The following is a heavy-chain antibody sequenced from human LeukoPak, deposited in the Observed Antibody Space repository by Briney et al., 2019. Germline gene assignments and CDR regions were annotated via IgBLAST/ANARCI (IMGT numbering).Heavy chain of an antibody. CDR2: INPSGGST. Sequence: ASVKVSCKASGYTFTSYYMHWVRQAPGQGLEWMGIINPSGGSTSYAQKFQGRVTMTRDTSISTAYMELSRLRSDDTAVYYCARANNWFDPWGQGTLVTVSS. CDR3: ARANNWFDP. CDR1: GYTFTSYY. J-gene: IGHJ5*02. V-gene: IGHV1-46*01.